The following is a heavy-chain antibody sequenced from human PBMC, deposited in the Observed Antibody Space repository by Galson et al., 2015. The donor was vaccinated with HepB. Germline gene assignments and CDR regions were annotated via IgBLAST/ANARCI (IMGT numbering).Heavy chain of an antibody. J-gene: IGHJ6*02. D-gene: IGHD3-10*01. CDR1: GFTVSSNY. Sequence: SLRLSCAASGFTVSSNYMSWVRQAPGKGLEWVSVIYSSGSTYYADSVKGRFTISRHNSKNTLYLQMNSLRAEDTAVYYCASQYYYGSGSYYDYYYGMDVWGQGTTVTVSS. CDR3: ASQYYYGSGSYYDYYYGMDV. V-gene: IGHV3-53*04. CDR2: IYSSGST.